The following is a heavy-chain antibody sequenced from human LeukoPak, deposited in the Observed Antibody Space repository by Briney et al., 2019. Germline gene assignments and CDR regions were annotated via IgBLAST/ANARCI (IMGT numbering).Heavy chain of an antibody. D-gene: IGHD3-10*01. V-gene: IGHV1-2*02. CDR3: AGPRGFHGAFDI. CDR2: INPNSGGT. CDR1: GYTFTGYY. Sequence: WASVKVSCKASGYTFTGYYMHWVRQAPGQGLEWMGWINPNSGGTNYAQKFQGRVTMTRDTSISTAYMELSRLRSDDTAVYYCAGPRGFHGAFDIWGQGTMVTVSS. J-gene: IGHJ3*02.